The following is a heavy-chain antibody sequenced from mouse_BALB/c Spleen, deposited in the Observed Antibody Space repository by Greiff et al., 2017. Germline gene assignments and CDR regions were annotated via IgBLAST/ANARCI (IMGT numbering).Heavy chain of an antibody. CDR1: GFNIKDYY. V-gene: IGHV14-4*02. CDR3: RANYGSLYDAMDY. CDR2: IGPENGDT. Sequence: EVQLQQSGAELVRSGASVTLSCTASGFNIKDYYMHWVQQRPEQGLEWIGWIGPENGDTEYAAKFPGKATMTADTSSNTAYLQISSLTSEDTAVYYCRANYGSLYDAMDYWGQGTLVTVS. J-gene: IGHJ4*01. D-gene: IGHD2-1*01.